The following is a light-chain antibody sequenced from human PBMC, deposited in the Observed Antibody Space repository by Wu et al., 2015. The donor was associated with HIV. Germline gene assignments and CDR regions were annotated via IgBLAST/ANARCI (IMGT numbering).Light chain of an antibody. V-gene: IGKV1-39*01. CDR2: SAS. CDR3: QQSYRTPFT. J-gene: IGKJ3*01. Sequence: DIQMTQSPSSLSASVGDRVTITCRASQSISIYLNWYQQKPGKAPKLLIYSASTFQSGVPSRFSGSGSGTDFTLTINSLQPEDFATYFCQQSYRTPFTFGPGTKVEIK. CDR1: QSISIY.